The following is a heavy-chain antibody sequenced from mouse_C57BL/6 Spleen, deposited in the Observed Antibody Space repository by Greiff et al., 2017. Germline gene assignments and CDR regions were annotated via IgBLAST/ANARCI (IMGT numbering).Heavy chain of an antibody. Sequence: EVKVVESGGGLVKPGGSLKLSCAASGFTFSSYAMSWVRQTPEKRLEWVATISDGGSYTYYPDNVKGRFTISRDNAKNNLYLQMSHLKSEDTAMYYCANNYDYDERWYFDVWGTGTTVTVSS. CDR2: ISDGGSYT. J-gene: IGHJ1*03. V-gene: IGHV5-4*03. CDR1: GFTFSSYA. CDR3: ANNYDYDERWYFDV. D-gene: IGHD2-4*01.